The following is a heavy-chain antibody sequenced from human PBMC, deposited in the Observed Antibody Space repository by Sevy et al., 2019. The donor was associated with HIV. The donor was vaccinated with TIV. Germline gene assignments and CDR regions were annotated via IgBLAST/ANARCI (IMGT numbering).Heavy chain of an antibody. D-gene: IGHD3-22*01. J-gene: IGHJ3*02. CDR2: IIPIFGTT. CDR3: ASTDYYDSSGYYFYAFDM. CDR1: GGTFNSYA. V-gene: IGHV1-69*13. Sequence: ASVKVSCKASGGTFNSYAISWVRQAPGQGLEWMGGIIPIFGTTNYGHKFQGRVTITADESTSTAYIELSSLRSEDTAVYYCASTDYYDSSGYYFYAFDMWGQGTMVTVSS.